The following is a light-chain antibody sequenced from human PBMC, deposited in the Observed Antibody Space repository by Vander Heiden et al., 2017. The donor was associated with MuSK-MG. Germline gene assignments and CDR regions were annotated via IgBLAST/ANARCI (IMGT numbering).Light chain of an antibody. CDR1: DIGSKS. V-gene: IGLV3-21*02. Sequence: SYGLTQSPSASVAPGQTARIACWGKDIGSKSVHWYQQQPGPAPVLVVYEDSDRPSGIPERVSGSKSGTTANLTISRVEAGDEADYYCPVWDSSRHRWLFGGGTKLTVL. J-gene: IGLJ2*01. CDR3: PVWDSSRHRWL. CDR2: EDS.